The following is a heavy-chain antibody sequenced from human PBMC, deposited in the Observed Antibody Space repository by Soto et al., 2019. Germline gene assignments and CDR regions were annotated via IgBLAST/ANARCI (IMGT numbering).Heavy chain of an antibody. V-gene: IGHV4-59*01. CDR2: IYYSGST. CDR3: ARAGGIYFDY. D-gene: IGHD3-16*01. Sequence: QVQLQESGPGLVKPSETLSLTCTVSGGSISSYYWSWIRQPPGKGLECIGYIYYSGSTNYNPSLKSRVTISVDTSKNQFSLRLTSVTAADTAVYYCARAGGIYFDYWGQGTLVTVSS. J-gene: IGHJ4*02. CDR1: GGSISSYY.